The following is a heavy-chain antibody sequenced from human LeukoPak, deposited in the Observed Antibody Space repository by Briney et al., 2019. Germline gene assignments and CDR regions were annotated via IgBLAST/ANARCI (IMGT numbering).Heavy chain of an antibody. CDR2: IYTSGST. V-gene: IGHV4-4*09. CDR3: ARHASDCSSTSCQPYYYYYYMDV. CDR1: GFSISSYY. J-gene: IGHJ6*03. Sequence: SETLSLTCTVSGFSISSYYWSWIRQPPGKGLEWVGYIYTSGSTNYNPSLKSRVTISVDTSKNQFSLKLRSVTAADTAVYYCARHASDCSSTSCQPYYYYYYMDVWGKGNTVTVSS. D-gene: IGHD2-2*01.